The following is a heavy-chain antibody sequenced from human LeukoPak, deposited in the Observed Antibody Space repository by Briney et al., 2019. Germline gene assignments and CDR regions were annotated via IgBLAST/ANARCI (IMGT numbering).Heavy chain of an antibody. Sequence: SETLSLTCTVSGGSISSGSYYWSWIRQPAGKGLEWIGRIYTSGSTNYNPSLKSRVTISVDTSKNQFSLKLSSVTAADTAVYYCARRHVEYSSSSDPYYFDYWGQGTLVTVSS. J-gene: IGHJ4*02. D-gene: IGHD6-6*01. CDR3: ARRHVEYSSSSDPYYFDY. CDR1: GGSISSGSYY. V-gene: IGHV4-61*02. CDR2: IYTSGST.